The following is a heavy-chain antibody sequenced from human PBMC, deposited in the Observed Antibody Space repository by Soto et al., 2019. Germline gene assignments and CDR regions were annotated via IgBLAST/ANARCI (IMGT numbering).Heavy chain of an antibody. Sequence: QVQLVESGGGVVQPGRSLRLSCAASGFTFSSYGMHWVRQAPGKGLEWVAVIWYDGSNKYYADSVKGRFTISRDNSKNTLYLQMNSLRAEDTAVYYCARDAREAVAAAGTEAFDIWGQGTMVTVSS. J-gene: IGHJ3*02. CDR3: ARDAREAVAAAGTEAFDI. CDR1: GFTFSSYG. CDR2: IWYDGSNK. D-gene: IGHD6-13*01. V-gene: IGHV3-33*01.